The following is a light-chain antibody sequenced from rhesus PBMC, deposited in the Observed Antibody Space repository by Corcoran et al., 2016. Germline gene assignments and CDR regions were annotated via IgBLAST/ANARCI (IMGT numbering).Light chain of an antibody. CDR2: DSS. CDR1: QGINKE. Sequence: DIQMTQSPSSLSASVGDRVTVTCRASQGINKELRWYQQTTGKAPTLLIYDSSTLQTGVSSRFSGSGSGTDFTLTSSSLQPEDGASYYCLQDYNIPLTFGGGTKVEIK. V-gene: IGKV1-94*01. CDR3: LQDYNIPLT. J-gene: IGKJ4*01.